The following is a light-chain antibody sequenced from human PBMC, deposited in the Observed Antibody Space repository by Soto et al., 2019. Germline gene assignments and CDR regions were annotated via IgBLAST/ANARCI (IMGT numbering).Light chain of an antibody. CDR3: QQYVTSPLT. CDR2: GAS. V-gene: IGKV3-20*01. CDR1: QSVSSGY. J-gene: IGKJ4*01. Sequence: EIVLTRSPGTLSLSPGERATLSCRASQSVSSGYLAWYQQKPGQAPRLLIYGASSRATGIPDRFSGSGSGTDFTLTISGLEPEDFAVYYCQQYVTSPLTFGGGTKVDIK.